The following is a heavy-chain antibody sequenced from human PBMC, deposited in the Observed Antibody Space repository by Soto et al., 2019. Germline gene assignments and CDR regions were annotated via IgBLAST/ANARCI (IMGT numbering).Heavy chain of an antibody. CDR2: INSDGSNT. CDR3: ARVSREVVPAAIDY. J-gene: IGHJ4*02. CDR1: GFTFSSYW. V-gene: IGHV3-74*01. D-gene: IGHD2-2*01. Sequence: EVPLVESGGGLVQPGGSLRLSCAASGFTFSSYWIHWVRQAPGKGLVWVSRINSDGSNTTYADSVKGRFTISRDNAKNALYLQMTSLRAEDTDVYYCARVSREVVPAAIDYWGQGTLVTVSS.